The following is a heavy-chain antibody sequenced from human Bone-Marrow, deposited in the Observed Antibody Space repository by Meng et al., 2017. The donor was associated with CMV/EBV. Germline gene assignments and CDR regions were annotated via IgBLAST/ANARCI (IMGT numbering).Heavy chain of an antibody. V-gene: IGHV4-59*01. J-gene: IGHJ6*02. CDR2: ISYSGDT. D-gene: IGHD6-13*01. CDR1: GGSISNYY. Sequence: GSLRLSCTVSGGSISNYYWNWIRQPPGKGLEWIGYISYSGDTNYNPSLKSRVTISVDTSKNKFSLKLSSVTAADTAFYYCARFDMDVEGYYGMDVWGQGTTVTVSS. CDR3: ARFDMDVEGYYGMDV.